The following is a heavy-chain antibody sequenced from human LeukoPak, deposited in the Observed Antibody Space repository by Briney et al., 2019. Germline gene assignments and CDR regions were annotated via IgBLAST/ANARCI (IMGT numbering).Heavy chain of an antibody. D-gene: IGHD5-24*01. Sequence: SETLSLTCTVSGGSISSYYWSWIRQPPGKGLEWIGYIYYSGSTNYNPSLKSRVTISVDTSKNQFSLKLSSVTAADTAVYYCVRVRVGWLQSLYYFDYWGQGTLVTVSS. CDR3: VRVRVGWLQSLYYFDY. V-gene: IGHV4-59*01. J-gene: IGHJ4*02. CDR1: GGSISSYY. CDR2: IYYSGST.